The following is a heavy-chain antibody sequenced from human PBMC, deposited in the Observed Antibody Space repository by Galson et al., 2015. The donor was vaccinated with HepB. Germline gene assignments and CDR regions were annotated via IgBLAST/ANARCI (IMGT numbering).Heavy chain of an antibody. CDR1: GFTFNSYA. J-gene: IGHJ4*02. D-gene: IGHD2-2*01. V-gene: IGHV3-23*01. Sequence: SLRLSCAASGFTFNSYAMSWVRQAPGKGLEWVTTISGGGVNTYYADSVKGRFTISRDNSKNTLYLQMNSLRAEDTAVYFCARGCSIDSCYRFDYWGQGTLVTVSS. CDR3: ARGCSIDSCYRFDY. CDR2: ISGGGVNT.